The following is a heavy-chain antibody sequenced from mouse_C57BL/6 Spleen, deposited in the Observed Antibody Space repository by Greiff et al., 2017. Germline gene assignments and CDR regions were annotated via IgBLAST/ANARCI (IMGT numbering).Heavy chain of an antibody. CDR3: ARYGNYPYAMDY. CDR2: IDPSDSYT. Sequence: QVQLQQPGAELVKPGASVKLSCKASGYTFTSYWMQWVKQRPGQGLEWIGEIDPSDSYTNYNQKFKGKATLTVDTSSSPAYMQLSSLTSEDSAVYYCARYGNYPYAMDYWGQGTSVTVSS. J-gene: IGHJ4*01. CDR1: GYTFTSYW. D-gene: IGHD2-1*01. V-gene: IGHV1-50*01.